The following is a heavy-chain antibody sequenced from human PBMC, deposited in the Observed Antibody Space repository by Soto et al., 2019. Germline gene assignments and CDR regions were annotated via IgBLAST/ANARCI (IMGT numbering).Heavy chain of an antibody. J-gene: IGHJ4*02. V-gene: IGHV4-39*01. Sequence: SETLSLTCTVSGGSISSSSYYWGWIRQPPGKGLEWIGSIYYSGSTYYNTSLKSRVTISVDTSKNQFSLKLSSVTAADTAVYYCARLAMLDYYDSSGYYLRPPYYFDYWGQGTLVTVSS. D-gene: IGHD3-22*01. CDR1: GGSISSSSYY. CDR3: ARLAMLDYYDSSGYYLRPPYYFDY. CDR2: IYYSGST.